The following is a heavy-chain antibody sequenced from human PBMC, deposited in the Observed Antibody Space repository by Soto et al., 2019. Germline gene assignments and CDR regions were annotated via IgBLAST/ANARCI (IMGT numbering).Heavy chain of an antibody. CDR1: GYTFTGYY. J-gene: IGHJ5*02. V-gene: IGHV1-2*04. Sequence: ASVKVSCKASGYTFTGYYMHWVRQAPGQGLEWMGWINPNSGGTNYAQKFQGWVTMTRDTSISTAYMELSRLRSDDTAVYYCARSDGGGTGQSWFDPWGQGTLVTVSS. CDR2: INPNSGGT. CDR3: ARSDGGGTGQSWFDP. D-gene: IGHD3-9*01.